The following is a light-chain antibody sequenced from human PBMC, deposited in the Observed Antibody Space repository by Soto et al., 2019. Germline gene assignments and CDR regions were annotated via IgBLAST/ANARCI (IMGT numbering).Light chain of an antibody. CDR3: QQYDSWPPSYT. V-gene: IGKV3-15*01. J-gene: IGKJ5*01. Sequence: IVLTQSPATLSVSPGERATLSCRASQSVSSLLAWYQQKPRQAPRLLIYGASTRATGIPARFSGSGSETDFTLTISSLQSEDFAVYYCQQYDSWPPSYTFGQGTRLEIK. CDR1: QSVSSL. CDR2: GAS.